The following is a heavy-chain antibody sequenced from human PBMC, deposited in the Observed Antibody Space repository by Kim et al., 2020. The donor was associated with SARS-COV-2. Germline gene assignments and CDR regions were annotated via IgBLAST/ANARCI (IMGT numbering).Heavy chain of an antibody. J-gene: IGHJ6*01. CDR1: GDSIRRTTHY. Sequence: SETLSLTCTVSGDSIRRTTHYWGWIRQPPGRGLEWIGSINYSGTTYYNPSLKSRVTIFVDTSKNQISLKVRSVTAADTAVYYCARHEDRDYYGLDVWGQGTTVTVSS. D-gene: IGHD2-15*01. V-gene: IGHV4-39*01. CDR3: ARHEDRDYYGLDV. CDR2: INYSGTT.